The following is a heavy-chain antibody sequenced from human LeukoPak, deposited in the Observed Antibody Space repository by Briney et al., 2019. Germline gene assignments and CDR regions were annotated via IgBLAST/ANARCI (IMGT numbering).Heavy chain of an antibody. CDR2: VYPGDSDT. J-gene: IGHJ4*02. Sequence: GESLKISCKGSGYSFTNYWIGWVRQMPGKGLEWMGLVYPGDSDTRYSPSFQGQVTISADKSISTAYLQWSSLKASDTAMYYCARHPYHCSSTSCYWEVASYYFDYWGQGTLVTVSS. D-gene: IGHD2-2*01. V-gene: IGHV5-51*01. CDR1: GYSFTNYW. CDR3: ARHPYHCSSTSCYWEVASYYFDY.